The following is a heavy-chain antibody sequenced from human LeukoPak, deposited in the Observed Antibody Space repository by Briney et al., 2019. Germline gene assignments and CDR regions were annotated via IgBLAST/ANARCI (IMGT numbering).Heavy chain of an antibody. CDR3: ARASDSSGYYDY. CDR2: INSDGSDS. D-gene: IGHD3-22*01. J-gene: IGHJ4*02. V-gene: IGHV3-74*01. CDR1: GFTFSGYW. Sequence: GGSLRLSCAASGFTFSGYWMHWVRQAPGKGLVWVSRINSDGSDSSYTDSVKGRFTISRDNAKNTLYLQLNSLRAEDTAVYYCARASDSSGYYDYWGQGTLVTVSS.